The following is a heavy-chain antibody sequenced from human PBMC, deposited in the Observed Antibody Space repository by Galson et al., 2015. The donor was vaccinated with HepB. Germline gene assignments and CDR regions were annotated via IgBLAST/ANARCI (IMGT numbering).Heavy chain of an antibody. CDR3: ARADCGDCYSQAPLDY. CDR2: ISSSSSTI. Sequence: SLRLSCAASGFTFSSYSMNWVRQAPGKGLEWVSYISSSSSTIYYADSVKGRFTISRDNAKNSLYLQMNSLRAEDTAVYYCARADCGDCYSQAPLDYWGQGTLVTVSS. CDR1: GFTFSSYS. V-gene: IGHV3-48*04. D-gene: IGHD2-21*02. J-gene: IGHJ4*02.